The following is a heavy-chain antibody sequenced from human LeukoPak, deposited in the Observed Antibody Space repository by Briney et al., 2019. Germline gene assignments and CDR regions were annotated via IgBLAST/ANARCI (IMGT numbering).Heavy chain of an antibody. J-gene: IGHJ4*02. CDR3: AKDTIQLWLDY. CDR1: GFTFSSYG. D-gene: IGHD5-18*01. V-gene: IGHV3-30*18. CDR2: ISYDGSNK. Sequence: GRSLRISCAAPGFTFSSYGMHWVRQAPGKGLEWVAVISYDGSNKYYADSVKGRFTISRDNSKNTLYLQMNSLRAEDTAVYYCAKDTIQLWLDYWGQGTLVTVSS.